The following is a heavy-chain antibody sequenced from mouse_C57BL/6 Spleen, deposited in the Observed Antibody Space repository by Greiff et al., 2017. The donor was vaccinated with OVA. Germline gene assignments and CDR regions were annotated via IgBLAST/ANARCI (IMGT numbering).Heavy chain of an antibody. CDR3: ARRGYGSSYGNFDY. CDR2: IHPNSGGT. Sequence: QVQLQQPGAELVKPGASVKLSCKASGYTFTSYWMHWVKQRPGQGLEWIGMIHPNSGGTNYNEKFKSKATLTVDKSSSTAYMQLSSLTSEDSAVYYCARRGYGSSYGNFDYWGQGTTLTVAS. CDR1: GYTFTSYW. D-gene: IGHD1-1*01. J-gene: IGHJ2*01. V-gene: IGHV1-64*01.